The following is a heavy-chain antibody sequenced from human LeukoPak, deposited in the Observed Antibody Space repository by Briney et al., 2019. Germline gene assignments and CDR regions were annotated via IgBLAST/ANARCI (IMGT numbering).Heavy chain of an antibody. CDR3: ARGAATTNYYYYMDV. D-gene: IGHD6-25*01. Sequence: GAPVKVSCKASGYTFASYDINWVRQTTGQGLEWMGWMNPNSGNTGYAQKFQGRVTITRNTSISTAYMELSSLRSEDTAVYYCARGAATTNYYYYMDVWGKGTTVTVSS. J-gene: IGHJ6*03. CDR1: GYTFASYD. CDR2: MNPNSGNT. V-gene: IGHV1-8*03.